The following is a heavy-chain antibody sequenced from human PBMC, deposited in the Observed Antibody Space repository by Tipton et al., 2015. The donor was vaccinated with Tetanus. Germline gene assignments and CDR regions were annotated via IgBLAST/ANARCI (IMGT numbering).Heavy chain of an antibody. Sequence: GLVKPSETLSLTCTVSGGSISSSSYYWGWIRQPPGKGLEWIGSIYYSGSTYYNPSLKSRVTISVDTSKNQFSLKLSSVTAADTAVYYCARHLGTYCSGGSCPFDYWGQGTLVTVSS. CDR3: ARHLGTYCSGGSCPFDY. V-gene: IGHV4-39*01. CDR2: IYYSGST. D-gene: IGHD2-15*01. CDR1: GGSISSSSYY. J-gene: IGHJ4*02.